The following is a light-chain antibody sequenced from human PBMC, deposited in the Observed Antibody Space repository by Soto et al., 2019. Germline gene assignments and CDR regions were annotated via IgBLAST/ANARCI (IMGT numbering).Light chain of an antibody. Sequence: IQMTQSPSSLSASVGDRVTITCRASQSISSYLNWYQQKPGKAPKLLIYAASSLQSGVPSRFSGSGSGTDFTLTISSLQPEDFATYYCQQSYSTPDFGPGTKVDIK. CDR3: QQSYSTPD. CDR1: QSISSY. J-gene: IGKJ3*01. V-gene: IGKV1-39*01. CDR2: AAS.